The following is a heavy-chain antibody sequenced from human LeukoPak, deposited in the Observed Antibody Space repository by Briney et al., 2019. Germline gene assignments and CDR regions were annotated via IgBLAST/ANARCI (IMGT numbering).Heavy chain of an antibody. J-gene: IGHJ4*02. D-gene: IGHD2-2*01. CDR3: ARYLRRPYYFDY. V-gene: IGHV4-34*01. CDR1: GGSFCGYY. Sequence: SETLSLTCAVYGGSFCGYYWSWIRPPPRKRLEWIGEIKHSGSTNYSPSLKSRVTISVDTSKNQFSLKLRSVTAADTAVYYCARYLRRPYYFDYWGQGTLVTVSS. CDR2: IKHSGST.